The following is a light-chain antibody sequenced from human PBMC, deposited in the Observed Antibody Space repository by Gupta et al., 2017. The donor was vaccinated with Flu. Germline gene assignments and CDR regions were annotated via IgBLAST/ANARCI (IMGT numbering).Light chain of an antibody. CDR3: AAWDDSFWV. V-gene: IGLV1-44*01. CDR2: SNN. CDR1: SSNIGSNT. Sequence: QSVLTHPPSASGTPGPRVTISCSGSSSNIGSNTVNWYQQLPGTAPKLLIYSNNQRPSGVPDRFSGSKSGTSASLAISGLQSEDEADYYCAAWDDSFWVFGGGTKLTVL. J-gene: IGLJ3*02.